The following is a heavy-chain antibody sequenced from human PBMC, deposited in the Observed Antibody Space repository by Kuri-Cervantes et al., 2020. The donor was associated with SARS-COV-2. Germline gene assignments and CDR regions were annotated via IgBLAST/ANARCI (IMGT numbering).Heavy chain of an antibody. Sequence: AGTLRLTCAASGFTFSSYAMHWVRQAPGKGLEGVAVISYDGSNKYYADSVKGRFTISRDNSNNTLYLQMNSLGAEDTAVYYCARDGDIVVVREGFDYWGKGTLVTVSS. CDR3: ARDGDIVVVREGFDY. CDR2: ISYDGSNK. CDR1: GFTFSSYA. V-gene: IGHV3-30-3*01. D-gene: IGHD2-2*01. J-gene: IGHJ4*02.